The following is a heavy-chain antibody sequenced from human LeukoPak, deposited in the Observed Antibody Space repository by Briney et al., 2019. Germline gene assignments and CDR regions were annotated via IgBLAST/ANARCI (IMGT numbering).Heavy chain of an antibody. CDR2: IKQDGSEK. V-gene: IGHV3-7*01. Sequence: GGSLRLSCAASGFTFSSYWMSWVRQAPGKGLEWVANIKQDGSEKYYVDSVKGRFTISRDNSKNTLYLQMNSLRAEDTAVYYCARDSMVRGVNLYYFDYWGQGTLVTVSS. D-gene: IGHD3-10*01. CDR1: GFTFSSYW. CDR3: ARDSMVRGVNLYYFDY. J-gene: IGHJ4*02.